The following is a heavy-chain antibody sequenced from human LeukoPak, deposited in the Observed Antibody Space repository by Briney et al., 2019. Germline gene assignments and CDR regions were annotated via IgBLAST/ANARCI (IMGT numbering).Heavy chain of an antibody. Sequence: ASVKVSCKASGYTSTNNYLHWVRQAPGQGLEWMGMIYPRDGSTSYAQNFQGRVTVTRDTSTTTVHMELRGLGSEDTAVYYCARDQEGFDYWGQGTVVTVSS. V-gene: IGHV1-46*01. CDR3: ARDQEGFDY. J-gene: IGHJ4*02. CDR2: IYPRDGST. CDR1: GYTSTNNY.